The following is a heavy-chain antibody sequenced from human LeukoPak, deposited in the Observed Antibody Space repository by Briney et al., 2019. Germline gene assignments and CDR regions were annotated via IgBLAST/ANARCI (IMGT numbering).Heavy chain of an antibody. J-gene: IGHJ6*02. Sequence: PGESLKISCKGSGYSFTSYWISWVRQMPGEGLEWMGRIDPSDSYTNYSPSFQGHVTISADKSISTAYLQWSSLKASDTAMYYCAKSLDYYYGMDVWGQGTTVTVSS. V-gene: IGHV5-10-1*01. CDR1: GYSFTSYW. CDR2: IDPSDSYT. CDR3: AKSLDYYYGMDV.